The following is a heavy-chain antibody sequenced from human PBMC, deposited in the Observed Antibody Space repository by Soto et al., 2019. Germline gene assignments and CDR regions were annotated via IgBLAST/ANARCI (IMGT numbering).Heavy chain of an antibody. CDR2: ISGSGGST. CDR3: ASRSSGWYFDY. Sequence: EVQLLESGGGLVQPGGSLRLSCAASGFTFSSDAMNWVRQAPGKGLEWGSVISGSGGSTYYADSVKGRFTISRDNSKNTLYLQMNSLRADDTAVYYCASRSSGWYFDYWGQGTLVTVSS. D-gene: IGHD6-19*01. V-gene: IGHV3-23*01. J-gene: IGHJ4*02. CDR1: GFTFSSDA.